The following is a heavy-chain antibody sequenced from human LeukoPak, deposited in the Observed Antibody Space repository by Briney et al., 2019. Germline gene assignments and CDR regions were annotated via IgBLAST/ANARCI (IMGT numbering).Heavy chain of an antibody. CDR3: AKDATMIVVIGYFDY. J-gene: IGHJ4*02. CDR2: INYSGDST. CDR1: GSTFSDYA. D-gene: IGHD3-22*01. V-gene: IGHV3-23*01. Sequence: GGSLRLSCAASGSTFSDYAMNWVRQAPGKGLEWVSTINYSGDSTYYADSVKGRFTISRDNAKNTLYLQMNSLRAEDTAVYFCAKDATMIVVIGYFDYWGQGTLVTVSS.